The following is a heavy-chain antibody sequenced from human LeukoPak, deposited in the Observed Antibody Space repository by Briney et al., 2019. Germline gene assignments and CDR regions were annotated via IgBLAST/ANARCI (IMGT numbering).Heavy chain of an antibody. D-gene: IGHD4-11*01. Sequence: GGSLRLPCAASGFTFSNNWMSWVRQAPGKGLEWVANIKQDGSEKYYVDSVKGRFTISRDNAKNSLYLQMNSLRAEDTAVYYCARATLWGQGTLVTVSS. CDR1: GFTFSNNW. CDR3: ARATL. CDR2: IKQDGSEK. J-gene: IGHJ4*02. V-gene: IGHV3-7*04.